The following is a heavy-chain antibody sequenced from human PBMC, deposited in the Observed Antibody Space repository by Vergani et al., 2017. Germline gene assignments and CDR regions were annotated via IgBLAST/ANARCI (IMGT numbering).Heavy chain of an antibody. CDR1: GVSIGSNSYY. Sequence: QVHLNEAGPRLVKPSETLSLTCTVSGVSIGSNSYYWGWIRQPPGKGLEWIGTIYYTGTTYYNEAHKSRLTISVDTSKNQFSLNLTSVTAADTAVYYCTRHGRSGWAGYFQHWGQGTLVTASS. CDR3: TRHGRSGWAGYFQH. D-gene: IGHD6-19*01. V-gene: IGHV4-39*01. J-gene: IGHJ1*01. CDR2: IYYTGTT.